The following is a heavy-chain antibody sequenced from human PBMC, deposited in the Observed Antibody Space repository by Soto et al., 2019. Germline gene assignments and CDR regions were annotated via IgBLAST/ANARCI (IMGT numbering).Heavy chain of an antibody. CDR3: ARGRGCSGGICYRDVDY. CDR1: GFTFSTYS. J-gene: IGHJ4*02. Sequence: EVQLVESGGGLVQPGGSLRLSCAASGFTFSTYSMSWVRQAPGKGLEWVSYISSTSTTIYYADSVKGRFTISRDNAKNSRYLHMNRLSAEDTAVYYCARGRGCSGGICYRDVDYWGQGTLVTVSS. V-gene: IGHV3-48*01. CDR2: ISSTSTTI. D-gene: IGHD2-15*01.